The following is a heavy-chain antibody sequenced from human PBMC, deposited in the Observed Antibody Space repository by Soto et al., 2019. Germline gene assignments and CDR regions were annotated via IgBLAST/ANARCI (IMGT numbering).Heavy chain of an antibody. CDR1: GFTFSSYG. V-gene: IGHV3-30*18. CDR3: AKAAIAARPSWFEP. CDR2: ISYDGSNK. Sequence: QVQLVESGGGVVQPGRSLRLSCAASGFTFSSYGMHWVRQAPGKGLEWVAVISYDGSNKYYADSVKGRFTISRDNSKNTLYLQMNSLRAEDTAVYYCAKAAIAARPSWFEPWGQGTLVTVSS. D-gene: IGHD6-6*01. J-gene: IGHJ5*02.